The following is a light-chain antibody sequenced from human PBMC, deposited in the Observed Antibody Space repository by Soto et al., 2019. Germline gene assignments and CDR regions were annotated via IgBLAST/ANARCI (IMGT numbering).Light chain of an antibody. CDR1: QSVSSSY. V-gene: IGKV3-20*01. J-gene: IGKJ1*01. CDR3: QQYGSSAWT. Sequence: FTQRPCTLPLSPGERATLSCRASQSVSSSYLAWYQQKPGQAPRLLIYGASSRATGIPDRFSGTGSGTDFTLTISRLEPEEFAVYYCQQYGSSAWTFGQGTKLDI. CDR2: GAS.